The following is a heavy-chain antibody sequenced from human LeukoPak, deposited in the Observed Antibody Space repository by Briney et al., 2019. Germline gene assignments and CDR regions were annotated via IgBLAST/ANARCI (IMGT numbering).Heavy chain of an antibody. D-gene: IGHD3-9*01. Sequence: ASVKVSCKASGYTFSNYAINWVRQAPGKGLEWMGWINANTGNPTYALGFTGRFVLSLDTSVSTAYLQISSLKAEDTAVYYCARGSPHYDILVFYYYYMDVWGKGTTVTISS. CDR2: INANTGNP. CDR1: GYTFSNYA. CDR3: ARGSPHYDILVFYYYYMDV. J-gene: IGHJ6*03. V-gene: IGHV7-4-1*02.